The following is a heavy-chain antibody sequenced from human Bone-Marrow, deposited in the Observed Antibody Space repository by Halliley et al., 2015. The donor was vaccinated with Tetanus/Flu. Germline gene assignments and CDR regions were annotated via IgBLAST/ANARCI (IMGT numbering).Heavy chain of an antibody. V-gene: IGHV3-7*04. J-gene: IGHJ4*02. Sequence: SLRLSCATSGFTFSNYWMNWVRQAPGKGLEWLGNIDLGGSEKSYVDSVKGRFSFSRDNAKNSLYLHMNSLRAEDTAVYYCARGTREPGTDYWGQGTLVTVSS. CDR2: IDLGGSEK. CDR1: GFTFSNYW. CDR3: ARGTREPGTDY. D-gene: IGHD1-26*01.